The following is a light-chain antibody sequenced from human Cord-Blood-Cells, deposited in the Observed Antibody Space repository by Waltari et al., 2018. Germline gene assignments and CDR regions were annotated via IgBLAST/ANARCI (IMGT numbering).Light chain of an antibody. CDR3: QQYDNLPYT. Sequence: DVQLTQSPSSLTASVRDRVTITCQASQDISNYLNWYQQKPGKDPKLLIYDASNLETGVPSRFSGSGSGTDFTFTISSLQPEDIATYYCQQYDNLPYTFGQGTKLEIK. CDR2: DAS. J-gene: IGKJ2*01. CDR1: QDISNY. V-gene: IGKV1-33*01.